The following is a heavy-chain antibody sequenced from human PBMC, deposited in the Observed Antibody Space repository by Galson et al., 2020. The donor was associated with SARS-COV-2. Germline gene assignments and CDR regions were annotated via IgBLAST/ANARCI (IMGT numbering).Heavy chain of an antibody. CDR3: ASELAGSFDY. CDR1: GFTFSSYA. CDR2: ISYDGSNK. D-gene: IGHD6-19*01. V-gene: IGHV3-30*04. J-gene: IGHJ4*02. Sequence: GGSLRLSCAASGFTFSSYAMHWVRQAPGKGLEWVAVISYDGSNKYYADSVKGRFTISRDNSKNTLYLQMNRLRAEDTAVYYCASELAGSFDYWGQGTLVTVSS.